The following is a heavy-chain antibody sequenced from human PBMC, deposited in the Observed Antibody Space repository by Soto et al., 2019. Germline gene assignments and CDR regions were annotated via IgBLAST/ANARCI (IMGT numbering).Heavy chain of an antibody. Sequence: SETLSLTCPISCLSIHSYYWSWIRQAPGKGLEWIGYIYYSGSTNYNPSIKSRANISEDTSKNQFTLKLSSVTVADTAVYYCARVPWQWLGGYAFDIWGQGTMVT. V-gene: IGHV4-59*01. D-gene: IGHD6-19*01. CDR2: IYYSGST. CDR3: ARVPWQWLGGYAFDI. J-gene: IGHJ3*02. CDR1: CLSIHSYY.